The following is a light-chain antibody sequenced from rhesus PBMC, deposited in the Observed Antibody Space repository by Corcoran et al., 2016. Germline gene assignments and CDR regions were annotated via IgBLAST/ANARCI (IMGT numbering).Light chain of an antibody. CDR3: QQGNSHPWT. CDR2: FTA. CDR1: QDIAHY. Sequence: DIQMSQSPSSLSASVGHRVTITCRASQDIAHYLSWYQQKAGKAPKLLIYFTARLASGVPSRFSGSGSGTDFTLTISSLKPEDFATYYCQQGNSHPWTFGQGTKVDIK. J-gene: IGKJ1*01. V-gene: IGKV1-32*02.